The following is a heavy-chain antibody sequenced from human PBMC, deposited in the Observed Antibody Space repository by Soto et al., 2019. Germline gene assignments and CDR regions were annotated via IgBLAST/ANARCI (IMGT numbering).Heavy chain of an antibody. CDR2: IDPSDSYT. D-gene: IGHD3-16*01. V-gene: IGHV5-10-1*01. CDR3: AKDQGEYYYYGMDV. J-gene: IGHJ6*02. CDR1: GDRFTSYW. Sequence: PVASLRISCNGSGDRFTSYWIGWVRQMPGKGLEWMGRIDPSDSYTNYSPSFQGHVTISADKSISTAYLQWSSLKASDTAMYYCAKDQGEYYYYGMDVWGQGTTVTVSS.